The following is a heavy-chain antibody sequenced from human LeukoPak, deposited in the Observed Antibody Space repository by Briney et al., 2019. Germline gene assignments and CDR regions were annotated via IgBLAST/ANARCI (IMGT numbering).Heavy chain of an antibody. CDR2: IYHSGST. Sequence: PLQTLSLTCAVSGGSISSGGYSWSWIRQPPGKGLEWIGYIYHSGSTYYNPSLKSRVTISVDRSKNQFSLKLSSVTAADTAVYYCARRYYDSSGYSSLDYWGQGTLVTVSS. CDR1: GGSISSGGYS. D-gene: IGHD3-22*01. CDR3: ARRYYDSSGYSSLDY. J-gene: IGHJ4*02. V-gene: IGHV4-30-2*01.